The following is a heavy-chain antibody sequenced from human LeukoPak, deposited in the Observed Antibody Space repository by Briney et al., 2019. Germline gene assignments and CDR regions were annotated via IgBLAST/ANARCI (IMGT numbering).Heavy chain of an antibody. CDR2: IDPEDGKT. V-gene: IGHV1-69-2*01. J-gene: IGHJ5*02. Sequence: ASVKVSCKASGYTFTDYHMQWVQQAPGKGLVWMGRIDPEDGKTIYADKFKGRVTLTADTSTDTAYMEVSSLKFGDTAIYYCARSVGGVGARFDPWGQGTLVTVPS. D-gene: IGHD3-16*01. CDR1: GYTFTDYH. CDR3: ARSVGGVGARFDP.